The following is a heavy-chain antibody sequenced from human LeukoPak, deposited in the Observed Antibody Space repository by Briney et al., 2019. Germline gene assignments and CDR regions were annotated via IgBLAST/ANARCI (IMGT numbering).Heavy chain of an antibody. V-gene: IGHV1-69*04. J-gene: IGHJ4*02. Sequence: ASVKVSCKASGGTFSSYAIGWVRQAPGQGLEWMGRIIPILGIANYAQKFQGRVTITADKSTSTAYMELSSLRSEDTAVYYCARDPRHHFDYWGQGTLVTVSS. CDR3: ARDPRHHFDY. CDR1: GGTFSSYA. CDR2: IIPILGIA.